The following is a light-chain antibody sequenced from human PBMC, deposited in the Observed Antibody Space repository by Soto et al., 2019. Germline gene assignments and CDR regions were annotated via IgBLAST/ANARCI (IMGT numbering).Light chain of an antibody. CDR2: LAT. CDR1: RSLLQTNGNTY. CDR3: MQALQTPFT. V-gene: IGKV2-28*01. J-gene: IGKJ4*01. Sequence: DIVMTQTPLSSPVTLGQPASISCRSSRSLLQTNGNTYLDWYLQKPGQSPQLLISLATNRASGVPDRFSGSGSGTDFTLQISRVEAEDVGVYYCMQALQTPFTFGGGTKVDIK.